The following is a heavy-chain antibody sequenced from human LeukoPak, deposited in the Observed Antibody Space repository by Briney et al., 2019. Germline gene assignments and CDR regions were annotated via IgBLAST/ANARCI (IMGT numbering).Heavy chain of an antibody. CDR2: IYSVGTT. J-gene: IGHJ4*02. CDR1: GFTVSNTF. V-gene: IGHV3-53*01. Sequence: GGSLRLSCAASGFTVSNTFMSWVRQAPGKGLEWVSVIYSVGTTYYADSVKGRFTISRDNSKNPLYLQMNSLRAEDTAVYYCARGSGWLDYWGQGTLVTVSS. CDR3: ARGSGWLDY. D-gene: IGHD6-19*01.